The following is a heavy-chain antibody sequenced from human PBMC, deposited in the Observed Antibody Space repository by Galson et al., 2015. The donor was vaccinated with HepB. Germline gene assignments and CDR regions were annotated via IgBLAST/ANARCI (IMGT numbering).Heavy chain of an antibody. CDR2: ISPYNGNS. J-gene: IGHJ6*02. D-gene: IGHD3-10*01. CDR1: GYTFTSYG. V-gene: IGHV1-18*01. CDR3: ASGLLWFGEVLTQTPDYYDMDV. Sequence: SVKVSCKAFGYTFTSYGINWMRQAPGQGLEWMGWISPYNGNSNYAQILQGRVTMTLDTSTTTTTAYMELKSLRSDDTAVYYCASGLLWFGEVLTQTPDYYDMDVWGQGTAVTVSS.